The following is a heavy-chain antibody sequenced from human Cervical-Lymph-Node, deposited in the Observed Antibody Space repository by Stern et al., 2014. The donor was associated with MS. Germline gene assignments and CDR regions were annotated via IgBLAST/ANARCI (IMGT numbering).Heavy chain of an antibody. D-gene: IGHD1-26*01. J-gene: IGHJ4*02. Sequence: EVQLEESGGGLIQPGGSLRLSCATSGLTVSSSYMSWVRQAPGKGLEWISLMYSDGSTYFADSVKGRFSVSRDHSKNTLSLQMTSLRAEDTAVYYCATGSPPDYWGQGTLVTVSS. CDR3: ATGSPPDY. V-gene: IGHV3-53*01. CDR1: GLTVSSSY. CDR2: MYSDGST.